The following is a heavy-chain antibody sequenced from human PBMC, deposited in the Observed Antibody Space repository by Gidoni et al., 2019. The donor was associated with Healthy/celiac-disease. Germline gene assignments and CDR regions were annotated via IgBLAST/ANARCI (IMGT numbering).Heavy chain of an antibody. J-gene: IGHJ6*02. Sequence: QVQLQQWGAGLLKPSETLSLTCAVYGGSFSGYYWSWIRQPPGKGLEWIGEINHSGSTNYNPSLKSRVTISVDTSKNQFSLKLSSVTAADTAVYYCARGRYDYIWGSYRYTDYYYGMDVWGQGTTVTVSS. CDR3: ARGRYDYIWGSYRYTDYYYGMDV. CDR1: GGSFSGYY. CDR2: INHSGST. V-gene: IGHV4-34*01. D-gene: IGHD3-16*02.